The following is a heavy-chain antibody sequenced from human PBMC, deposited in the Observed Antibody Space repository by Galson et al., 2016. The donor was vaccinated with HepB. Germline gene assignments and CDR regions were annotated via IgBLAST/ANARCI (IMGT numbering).Heavy chain of an antibody. V-gene: IGHV1-2*02. CDR3: ARDRYSGSYYVGAFDI. J-gene: IGHJ3*02. Sequence: SGYTFTGYYMHWVRQAPGQGLEWMGWINPDSGVTSYAQKFQGRVTMTRDTSISTVYMELSRLRSDDTAIYHCARDRYSGSYYVGAFDIWGQGTMVTVS. CDR2: INPDSGVT. D-gene: IGHD1-26*01. CDR1: GYTFTGYY.